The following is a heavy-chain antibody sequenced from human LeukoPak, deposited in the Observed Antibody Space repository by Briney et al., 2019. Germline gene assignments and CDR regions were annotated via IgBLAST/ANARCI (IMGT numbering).Heavy chain of an antibody. J-gene: IGHJ3*02. Sequence: SETLSLTCVVYDESFSGYYWAWIRQSPGKGLEWIGEINHSGSTNYNPSLKSRVTISVDTSKNQFSLKLTSVTAADTAVYYCARDRLADSSGWYGATIDAFDIWGQGTMVTVSS. CDR1: DESFSGYY. V-gene: IGHV4-34*01. D-gene: IGHD6-19*01. CDR2: INHSGST. CDR3: ARDRLADSSGWYGATIDAFDI.